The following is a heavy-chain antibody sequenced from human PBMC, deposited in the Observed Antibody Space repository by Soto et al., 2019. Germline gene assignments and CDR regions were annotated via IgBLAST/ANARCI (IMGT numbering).Heavy chain of an antibody. CDR3: ARADIVGASFDY. CDR1: GFTFSSYG. D-gene: IGHD1-26*01. V-gene: IGHV3-33*01. CDR2: IWYDGSNK. J-gene: IGHJ4*02. Sequence: GGSLRLSCAASGFTFSSYGMHWVRQAPGKGLEWVAVIWYDGSNKYYADSVKGRVTISRNKSKNTLYLQMNRLTAEDTAVYYCARADIVGASFDYWGQGTLVTVSS.